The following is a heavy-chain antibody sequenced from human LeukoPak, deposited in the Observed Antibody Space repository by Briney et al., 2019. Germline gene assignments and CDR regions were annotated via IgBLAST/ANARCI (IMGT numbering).Heavy chain of an antibody. Sequence: GGSLRLSCAASGFTFSSFAMTWVRQAPGKGLEWVSTISDSGGSTYYADAVKGRFTISRDNSKDTLYAQMNSLRTEDAAVYYCAKSHSVAQRGYFDYWGQGTLVTVSS. CDR2: ISDSGGST. J-gene: IGHJ4*02. D-gene: IGHD2-15*01. V-gene: IGHV3-23*01. CDR3: AKSHSVAQRGYFDY. CDR1: GFTFSSFA.